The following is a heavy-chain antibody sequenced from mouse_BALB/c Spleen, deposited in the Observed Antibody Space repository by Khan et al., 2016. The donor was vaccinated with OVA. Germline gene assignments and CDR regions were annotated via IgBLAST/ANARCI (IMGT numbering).Heavy chain of an antibody. CDR3: AKDPPYYGMDY. V-gene: IGHV2-6-5*01. J-gene: IGHJ4*01. CDR2: IWAGGSK. Sequence: VELVESGPGLVAPSQSLSITCTVSGFSLTDYAVSWIRQPPGKGLEWLGVIWAGGSKYYTSVLKSRLSISKDNSKSQVFLKVNSQQTDDTAMYYCAKDPPYYGMDYWGQGTSVTVSS. CDR1: GFSLTDYA.